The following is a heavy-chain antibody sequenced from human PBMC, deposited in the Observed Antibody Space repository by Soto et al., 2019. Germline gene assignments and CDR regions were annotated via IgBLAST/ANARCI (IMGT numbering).Heavy chain of an antibody. CDR1: GGSISSGGYY. D-gene: IGHD3-22*01. CDR3: ARSNKVTMTLFDY. V-gene: IGHV4-31*03. J-gene: IGHJ4*02. CDR2: IYYSGST. Sequence: QVQLQESGPGLVKPSQTLSLTCTVSGGSISSGGYYWSWIRQHPGKGLEWIGYIYYSGSTYYNPSLKSRVTISVDASKNQFSLKLSSVTAADTAVYYCARSNKVTMTLFDYWGQGTLVTVSS.